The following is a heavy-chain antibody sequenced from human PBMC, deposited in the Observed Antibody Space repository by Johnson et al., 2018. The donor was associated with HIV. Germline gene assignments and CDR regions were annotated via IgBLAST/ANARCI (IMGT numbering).Heavy chain of an antibody. V-gene: IGHV3-11*04. CDR1: GFTFSDYY. CDR3: AKDLEEGQQWLIGAFDI. D-gene: IGHD6-19*01. J-gene: IGHJ3*02. CDR2: ISYSASSM. Sequence: QMQLVESGGGVERPGGSLRLSCAASGFTFSDYYMSWIRQAPGKGLEWVSYISYSASSMFYADSLQGRFTISRDNAKNTLYLQMNSLRAEDASVYHCAKDLEEGQQWLIGAFDIWGQGTMVTVSS.